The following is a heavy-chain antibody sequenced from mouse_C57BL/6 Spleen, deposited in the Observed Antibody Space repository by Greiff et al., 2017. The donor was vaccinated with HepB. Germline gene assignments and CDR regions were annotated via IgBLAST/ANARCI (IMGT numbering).Heavy chain of an antibody. CDR3: ARGPTMVTTSWFAY. CDR2: IDPSDSYT. J-gene: IGHJ3*01. V-gene: IGHV1-69*01. D-gene: IGHD2-9*01. CDR1: GYTFTSYW. Sequence: QVQLQQSGAELVMPGASVKLSCKASGYTFTSYWMHWVKQRPGQGLEWIGEIDPSDSYTNYNQKFKGKSTLTVDKSSSTAYMQLSSLTSEDSAVYYCARGPTMVTTSWFAYWGQGTLVTVSA.